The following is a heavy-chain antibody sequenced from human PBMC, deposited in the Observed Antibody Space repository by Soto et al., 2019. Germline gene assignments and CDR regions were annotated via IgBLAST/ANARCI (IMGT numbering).Heavy chain of an antibody. CDR3: AGWPTNDHVDYVEYFDY. V-gene: IGHV1-69*01. CDR2: INPVFGSS. CDR1: GGTFKNYA. Sequence: QVQLVQSGAEVKKPGSSVKVSCKASGGTFKNYAFSWVRQAPGRGLEWMGGINPVFGSSIYAQNFQGRVTITADELTTTVYLELSALTSDDTAVYYCAGWPTNDHVDYVEYFDYWGQASLVTVPS. J-gene: IGHJ4*02. D-gene: IGHD4-17*01.